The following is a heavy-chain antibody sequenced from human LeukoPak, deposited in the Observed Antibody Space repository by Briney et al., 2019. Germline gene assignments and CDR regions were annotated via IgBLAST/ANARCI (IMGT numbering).Heavy chain of an antibody. D-gene: IGHD2-2*01. CDR3: ARIYCSSTKRCYYYGMDV. Sequence: ASVKVSCKASGGTFSSYAISWVRQAPGQGLEWMGGIIPIFGTANYAQKLQGRVTITADESTSTAYMELSSLRSEDTAVYYCARIYCSSTKRCYYYGMDVWGQGTTVTVSS. J-gene: IGHJ6*02. CDR2: IIPIFGTA. V-gene: IGHV1-69*13. CDR1: GGTFSSYA.